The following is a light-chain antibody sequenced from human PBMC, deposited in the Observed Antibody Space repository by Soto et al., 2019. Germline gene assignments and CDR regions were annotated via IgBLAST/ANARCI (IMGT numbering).Light chain of an antibody. CDR2: KAS. CDR3: QHYNSYSEA. V-gene: IGKV1-5*03. J-gene: IGKJ1*01. Sequence: DIQMTQSPSTLSGSVGDRVTITCRASQTISSWLAWYQQKPGKAPKLLIYKASTLKSGVPSRFSGSGSGTEFAPTISSLQPEDLATYYCQHYNSYSEACGQGTKVELK. CDR1: QTISSW.